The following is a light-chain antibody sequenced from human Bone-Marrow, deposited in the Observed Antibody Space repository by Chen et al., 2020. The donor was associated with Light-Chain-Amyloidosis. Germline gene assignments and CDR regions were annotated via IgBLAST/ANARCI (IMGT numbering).Light chain of an antibody. CDR2: GSS. CDR3: QQYGTSPLT. V-gene: IGKV3-20*01. J-gene: IGKJ4*01. Sequence: EIVLTQSPGTLSLSPGEGANLSCRASQTISSNYLTWYQQKFGQAPRLLIYGSSSRATGIPDRFTGSGSGTDFILTINRLEPEDFAMYYCQQYGTSPLTVGGGTKVEIK. CDR1: QTISSNY.